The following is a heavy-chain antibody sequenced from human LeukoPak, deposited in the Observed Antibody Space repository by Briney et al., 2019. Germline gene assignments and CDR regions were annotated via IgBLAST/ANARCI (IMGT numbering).Heavy chain of an antibody. V-gene: IGHV3-7*01. Sequence: GGSLRLSCAASGFTFSSYAMSWVRQAPGKGLEGVANIKQDGSEKYYVDSVKGRFTISRDNAKNSLYLQMNSLRAEDTAVYYCARVSYYYGSGSYYLHYYYYGMDVWGQGTTVTVSS. CDR1: GFTFSSYA. J-gene: IGHJ6*02. CDR2: IKQDGSEK. D-gene: IGHD3-10*01. CDR3: ARVSYYYGSGSYYLHYYYYGMDV.